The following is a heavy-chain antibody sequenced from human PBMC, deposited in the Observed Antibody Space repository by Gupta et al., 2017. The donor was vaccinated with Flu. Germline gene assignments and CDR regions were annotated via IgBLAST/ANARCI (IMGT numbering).Heavy chain of an antibody. D-gene: IGHD2-2*01. CDR2: ISSSSSYI. V-gene: IGHV3-21*01. Sequence: MNWVRHAPGKGLEWVSFISSSSSYIYYADSVKGRFTISRDNAKNSLYLQMNSLRAEDTAVYYCAREVVPAAMGDYYYGVDVWGQGTTVTVSS. CDR3: AREVVPAAMGDYYYGVDV. J-gene: IGHJ6*02.